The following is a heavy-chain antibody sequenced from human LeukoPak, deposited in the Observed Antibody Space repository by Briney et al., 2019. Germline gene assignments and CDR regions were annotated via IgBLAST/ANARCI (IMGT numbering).Heavy chain of an antibody. D-gene: IGHD6-6*01. CDR1: GFTFSDYY. V-gene: IGHV3-11*04. Sequence: PGGSLRLSCAASGFTFSDYYMSWIRQAPGKGLEWISYIHSSGSVIHYADSVKGRFTISRDNAKKSLYLQMNNLRAADTAVYYCAREAPDAFDVWGQGTLVTVSS. J-gene: IGHJ3*01. CDR2: IHSSGSVI. CDR3: AREAPDAFDV.